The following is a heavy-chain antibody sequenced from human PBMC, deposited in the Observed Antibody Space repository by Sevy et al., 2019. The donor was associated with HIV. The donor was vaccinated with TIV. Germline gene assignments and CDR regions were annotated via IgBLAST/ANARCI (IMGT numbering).Heavy chain of an antibody. D-gene: IGHD3-22*01. CDR2: IYTSGST. J-gene: IGHJ4*02. CDR3: AGQDSSGYYYAVDY. Sequence: SETLSLTCTVSGGSISSYYWSWSRQPAGKGLEWIGRIYTSGSTNYNPTLKSRVTMSVDTSKNQFSLKLSSVTAADTAVYYCAGQDSSGYYYAVDYWGQGTLVTVSS. CDR1: GGSISSYY. V-gene: IGHV4-4*07.